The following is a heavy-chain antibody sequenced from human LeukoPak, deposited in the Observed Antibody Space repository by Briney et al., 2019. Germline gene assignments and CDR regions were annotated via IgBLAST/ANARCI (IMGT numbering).Heavy chain of an antibody. V-gene: IGHV1-18*01. CDR2: ISGYTGDT. J-gene: IGHJ3*01. CDR3: ARAGYGGDSGCRGGSAFDV. D-gene: IGHD2-21*01. Sequence: ASVRVSCKTSGYTFTNYDIYWGRQAPGHGLECMGWISGYTGDTKYAQILHARFTVTTDTSTSTAYIALRSLTYDDTAGQYWARAGYGGDSGCRGGSAFDVWGPGTTVTVSS. CDR1: GYTFTNYD.